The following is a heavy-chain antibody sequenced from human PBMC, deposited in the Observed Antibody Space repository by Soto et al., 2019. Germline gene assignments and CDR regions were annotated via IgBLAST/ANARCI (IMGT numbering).Heavy chain of an antibody. CDR1: GGSISSYY. CDR2: IYYSGST. D-gene: IGHD1-7*01. J-gene: IGHJ6*03. V-gene: IGHV4-59*01. CDR3: ARLAITGTTFSDYYYYMDV. Sequence: PSETLSLTCTVSGGSISSYYWSWIRQPPGKGLEWIGYIYYSGSTNYNPSLKSRVTISVDTSKNQFSLKLSSVTAADTAVYYCARLAITGTTFSDYYYYMDVWGKGTTVTVSS.